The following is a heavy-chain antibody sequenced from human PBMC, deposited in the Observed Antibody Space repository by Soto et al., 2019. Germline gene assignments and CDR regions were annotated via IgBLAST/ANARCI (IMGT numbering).Heavy chain of an antibody. Sequence: QVQLVQSGAEVKKPGASVTISCKASGYTFTNYYLHWVRQAAGQRLEWMGLINASGGSTRYAHKVQDRVVMTTDTYTNKVYMELRRLRSEDTAVYYCARALRFMDPRDYYGMDVWGQGTTVTVSS. CDR1: GYTFTNYY. J-gene: IGHJ6*02. CDR3: ARALRFMDPRDYYGMDV. V-gene: IGHV1-46*01. D-gene: IGHD3-3*01. CDR2: INASGGST.